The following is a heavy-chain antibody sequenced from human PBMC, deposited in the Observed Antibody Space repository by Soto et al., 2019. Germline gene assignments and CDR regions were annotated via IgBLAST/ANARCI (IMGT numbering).Heavy chain of an antibody. CDR2: IYDSGTT. V-gene: IGHV4-31*03. D-gene: IGHD3-22*01. CDR3: ARASVSSSTYYFQFDY. J-gene: IGHJ4*02. Sequence: SETLSLTCTVSGASISSGGYYWSWIRQHPGKGLEWLGYIYDSGTTYYNPSLESRLAISVDTSKDQFSLKLTSVTAADTAVYYCARASVSSSTYYFQFDYWGQGTLVTVSS. CDR1: GASISSGGYY.